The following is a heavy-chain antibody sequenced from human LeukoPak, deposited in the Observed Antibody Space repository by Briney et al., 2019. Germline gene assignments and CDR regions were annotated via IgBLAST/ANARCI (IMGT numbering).Heavy chain of an antibody. D-gene: IGHD7-27*01. V-gene: IGHV3-23*01. CDR2: ITTSDGNT. CDR3: AKDGGLWVSAHWGDS. CDR1: GVTLSSYA. J-gene: IGHJ4*02. Sequence: GGSLRLSCAASGVTLSSYAMSWARQAPGKGLEWVSTITTSDGNTYYADSVKGRFTVSRDNSKNTLYLQMNSLRAEDTAVYYCAKDGGLWVSAHWGDSWGRGTLVTVSS.